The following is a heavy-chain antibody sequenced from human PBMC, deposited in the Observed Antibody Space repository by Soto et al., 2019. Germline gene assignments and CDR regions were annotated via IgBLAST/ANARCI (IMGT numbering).Heavy chain of an antibody. J-gene: IGHJ4*02. V-gene: IGHV3-48*03. CDR3: ASSFDYDSSGYRSGSAAFDY. CDR2: ISSSGSTI. D-gene: IGHD3-22*01. Sequence: PGGSLRLSCAASGFTFSSYEMNWVRQAPGKGLEWVSYISSSGSTIYYADSVKGRFTISRDNAKNSLYLQMNSLRAEDTAVYYCASSFDYDSSGYRSGSAAFDYWGQGTLVTVSS. CDR1: GFTFSSYE.